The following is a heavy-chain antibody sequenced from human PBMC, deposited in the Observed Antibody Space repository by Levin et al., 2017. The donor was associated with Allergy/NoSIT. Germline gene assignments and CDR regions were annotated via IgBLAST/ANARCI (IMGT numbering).Heavy chain of an antibody. J-gene: IGHJ4*02. D-gene: IGHD3-22*01. V-gene: IGHV3-11*01. CDR3: ARAGDSSGYFTTVLDPFDY. CDR2: ISSSGSTI. CDR1: GFTFSDYY. Sequence: GGSLRLSCAASGFTFSDYYMSWIRQAPGKGLEWVSYISSSGSTIYYADSVKGRFTISRDNAKNSLYLQMNSLRAEDTAVYYCARAGDSSGYFTTVLDPFDYWGQGTLVTVSS.